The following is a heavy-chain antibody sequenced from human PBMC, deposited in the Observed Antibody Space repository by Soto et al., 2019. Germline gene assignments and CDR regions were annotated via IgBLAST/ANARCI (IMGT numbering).Heavy chain of an antibody. V-gene: IGHV3-33*01. D-gene: IGHD3-16*02. CDR1: GFTFSSYG. CDR2: IWYDGSNK. CDR3: ARDQKYVWGSYRPTPLYYFDY. J-gene: IGHJ4*02. Sequence: GGSLRLSCAASGFTFSSYGMHWVRQAPGKGLEWVAVIWYDGSNKYYADSVKGRFTISRDNSKNTLYLQMNSLRAEDTAVYYCARDQKYVWGSYRPTPLYYFDYWGQGTLVTVSS.